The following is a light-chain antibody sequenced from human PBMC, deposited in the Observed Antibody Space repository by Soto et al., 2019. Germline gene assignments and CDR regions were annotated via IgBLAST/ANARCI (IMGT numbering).Light chain of an antibody. CDR1: RYIRTA. Sequence: SRSSVCGAVEDSGAITWRASRYIRTALSWYQHSPGQAPKVLICVASSLQSGVPSRFSGSASGTQLTLTICSLQSEADPVYHSKKYPARLPYTFPQGTRLEIK. CDR2: VAS. CDR3: KKYPARLPYT. J-gene: IGKJ2*01. V-gene: IGKV1-17*01.